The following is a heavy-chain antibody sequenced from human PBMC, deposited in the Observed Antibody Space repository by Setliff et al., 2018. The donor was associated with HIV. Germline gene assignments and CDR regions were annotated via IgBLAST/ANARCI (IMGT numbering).Heavy chain of an antibody. Sequence: ASVNVSCKTSGDKFGSFDINWVRQASGQGLEWVGWVYASTGHTAYARKFEGRVTMTWDPSTGIGYMELNSLRADDTAVYYCARGIDILVKMGIYYHYMDVWGKGTTVTVSS. J-gene: IGHJ6*03. CDR2: VYASTGHT. V-gene: IGHV1-8*01. CDR3: ARGIDILVKMGIYYHYMDV. D-gene: IGHD2-15*01. CDR1: GDKFGSFD.